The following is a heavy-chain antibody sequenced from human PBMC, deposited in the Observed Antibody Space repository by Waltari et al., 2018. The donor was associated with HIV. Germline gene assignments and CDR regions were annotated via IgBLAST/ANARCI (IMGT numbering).Heavy chain of an antibody. CDR3: TTDPPPYYYDTSGEGY. CDR1: GFSFGNAR. CDR2: IKSETDGGTT. D-gene: IGHD3-22*01. V-gene: IGHV3-15*01. Sequence: EVPLVESGGGLVKPGGSLSLFCAASGFSFGNARLPGVRQAPGKGLEWVGRIKSETDGGTTDYAAPVKGRFTISRDDSKNTLYLQMNSLKHEDTAVYYGTTDPPPYYYDTSGEGYWGQGTLVTVSS. J-gene: IGHJ4*02.